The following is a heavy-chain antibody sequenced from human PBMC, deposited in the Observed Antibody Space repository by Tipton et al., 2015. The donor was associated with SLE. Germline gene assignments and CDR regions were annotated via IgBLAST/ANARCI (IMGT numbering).Heavy chain of an antibody. J-gene: IGHJ4*02. D-gene: IGHD2-15*01. CDR3: ARVDMGNDY. V-gene: IGHV1-8*01. CDR1: GYTFTNYD. Sequence: QLVQSGAEVKKPGASVKVSCKASGYTFTNYDINWVRQATGQGLEWMGWMNPNSGDTGYAQKFQGRLSMTWNTSISTAYMELSSLRSEDTAVYYCARVDMGNDYWGQGTPVTVSS. CDR2: MNPNSGDT.